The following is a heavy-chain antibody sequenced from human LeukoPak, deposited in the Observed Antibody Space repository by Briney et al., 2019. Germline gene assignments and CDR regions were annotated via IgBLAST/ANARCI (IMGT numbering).Heavy chain of an antibody. J-gene: IGHJ4*02. V-gene: IGHV3-30-3*01. CDR3: ARDADGVVDY. D-gene: IGHD3-10*01. Sequence: GGSLRLSCAASGFTFTHYPIHWVRQAPGKGLEWVAPISYDGSNIYYADSVKGRFTISRDNSKNTLYLQMNSLRAEDTAVYYCARDADGVVDYWGQGTLVTVSS. CDR1: GFTFTHYP. CDR2: ISYDGSNI.